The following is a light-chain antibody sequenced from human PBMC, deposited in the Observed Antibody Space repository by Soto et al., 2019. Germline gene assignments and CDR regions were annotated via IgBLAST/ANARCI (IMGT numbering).Light chain of an antibody. CDR1: QTVSKNY. Sequence: SPVTLSVSPGEGATLSCRASQTVSKNYLAWYQQKAGQAPRLLIYAASTRATGIPDRFSGSGSGTDFTLTISRLEPEDFAVFYCQQYAVSPITFGQGTRLEIK. CDR2: AAS. V-gene: IGKV3-20*01. CDR3: QQYAVSPIT. J-gene: IGKJ5*01.